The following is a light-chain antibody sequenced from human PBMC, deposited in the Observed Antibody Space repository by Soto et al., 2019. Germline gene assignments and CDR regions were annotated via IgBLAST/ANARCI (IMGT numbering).Light chain of an antibody. Sequence: DIQMTQSPSAMSASLVGRFTITCRASQGISNSLAWFQQKPGRVPKRLIYGASTLQSWAPSRFSGSASGAAFTLTISSLQPEDFATYYCLQYNSYPFTFGGGTKVDIK. CDR3: LQYNSYPFT. J-gene: IGKJ4*01. CDR2: GAS. V-gene: IGKV1-17*03. CDR1: QGISNS.